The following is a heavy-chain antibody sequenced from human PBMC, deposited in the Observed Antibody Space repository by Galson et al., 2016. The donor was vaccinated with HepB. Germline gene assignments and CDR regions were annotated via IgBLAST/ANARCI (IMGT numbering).Heavy chain of an antibody. Sequence: SLRLSCAASGSIFSNYWMTWARQVPGKGLEYVANIKYDGSDTYYMDSVRGRFTISRDNYQNSLYLQMNNLRADDAAVYYCVRATDRSLVDPWGQGTVVSVSS. CDR3: VRATDRSLVDP. CDR1: GSIFSNYW. V-gene: IGHV3-7*03. J-gene: IGHJ5*02. CDR2: IKYDGSDT.